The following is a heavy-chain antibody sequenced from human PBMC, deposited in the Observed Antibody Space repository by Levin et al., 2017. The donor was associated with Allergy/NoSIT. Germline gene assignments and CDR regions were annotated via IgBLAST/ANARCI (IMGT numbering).Heavy chain of an antibody. Sequence: GGSLRLSCAASGFTFGDYAMHWVRQAPGKGLEWVAGINWNRDKIGYADSVRARFTISRDNAKNSLYLQMNSLGPEDTALYYCAKGRNLGSPNTFDYWGHGTLVTVSS. J-gene: IGHJ4*01. V-gene: IGHV3-9*01. D-gene: IGHD7-27*01. CDR1: GFTFGDYA. CDR3: AKGRNLGSPNTFDY. CDR2: INWNRDKI.